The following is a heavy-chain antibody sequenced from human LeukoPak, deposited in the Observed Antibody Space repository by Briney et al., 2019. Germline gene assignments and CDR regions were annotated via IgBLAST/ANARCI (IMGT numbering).Heavy chain of an antibody. CDR2: ISAYNGNT. V-gene: IGHV1-18*04. Sequence: ASVKVSCKASGYTFTGYYMHWVRQAPGQGLEWMGWISAYNGNTNYAQKLQGRVTMTTDTSTSTAYMELRSLRSDDTAVYYCASSYSSSPRTYYYYYMDVWGKGTTVTVSS. J-gene: IGHJ6*03. D-gene: IGHD6-13*01. CDR3: ASSYSSSPRTYYYYYMDV. CDR1: GYTFTGYY.